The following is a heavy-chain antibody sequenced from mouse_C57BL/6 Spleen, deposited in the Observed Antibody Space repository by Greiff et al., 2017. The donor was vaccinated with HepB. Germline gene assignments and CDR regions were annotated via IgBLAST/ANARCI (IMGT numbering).Heavy chain of an antibody. V-gene: IGHV1-61*01. CDR1: GYTFTSYW. CDR3: GSVRNYYGSSPYYFDY. Sequence: QVQLQQPGAELVRPGSSVKLSCKASGYTFTSYWMDWVKQRPGQGLEWIGNINPSDSETHYNQKFKDKATLTVDKSSSTAYMQLSSLTSEDSAVYYGGSVRNYYGSSPYYFDYWGQGTTLTVSS. D-gene: IGHD1-1*01. CDR2: INPSDSET. J-gene: IGHJ2*01.